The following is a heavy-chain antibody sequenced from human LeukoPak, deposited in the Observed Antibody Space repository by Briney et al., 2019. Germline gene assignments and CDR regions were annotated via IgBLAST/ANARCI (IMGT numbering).Heavy chain of an antibody. J-gene: IGHJ4*02. Sequence: GGSLRLSCAASGFPFSSYAMSWVRQAPGKGLEWVSAISGSGDSTYYADSVKGRFTISRDNAKNSLYLQMNSLRAEDTAVYYCARDGVYDSSGYDYWGQGTLVTVSS. D-gene: IGHD3-22*01. CDR2: ISGSGDST. CDR1: GFPFSSYA. V-gene: IGHV3-23*01. CDR3: ARDGVYDSSGYDY.